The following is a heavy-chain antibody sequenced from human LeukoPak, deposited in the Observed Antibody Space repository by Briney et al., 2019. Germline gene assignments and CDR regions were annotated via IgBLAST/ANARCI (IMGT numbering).Heavy chain of an antibody. D-gene: IGHD3-10*01. J-gene: IGHJ4*02. CDR1: GDSVSGSPAV. Sequence: SQTLSLTCAISGDSVSGSPAVWNWIRQSPSRGLEWLGRAYYRSKWYIGYAVSVKGRITITPDTSENQFSLQLNSVTPEDTAVYYCARGAVRGGTNFDYWGQGTLATVSS. CDR2: AYYRSKWYI. V-gene: IGHV6-1*01. CDR3: ARGAVRGGTNFDY.